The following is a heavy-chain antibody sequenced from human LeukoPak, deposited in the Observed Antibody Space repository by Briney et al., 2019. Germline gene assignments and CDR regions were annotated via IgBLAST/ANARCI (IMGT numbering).Heavy chain of an antibody. D-gene: IGHD3-22*01. J-gene: IGHJ4*02. V-gene: IGHV3-9*01. CDR2: ISWNSGSI. CDR1: GFTFDDYA. CDR3: AKDMGYYDSSGYSALFDY. Sequence: GGSLRLSCAASGFTFDDYAMHWVRQAPGKGLEWVSGISWNSGSIGYADSVKGRFTISRDNAKNSLYLQMNSLRAEDTALCYCAKDMGYYDSSGYSALFDYWGQGTLVTVSS.